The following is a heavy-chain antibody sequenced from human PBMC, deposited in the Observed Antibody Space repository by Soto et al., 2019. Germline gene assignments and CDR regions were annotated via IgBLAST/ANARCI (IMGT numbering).Heavy chain of an antibody. Sequence: GGSLRLSCAASGFTVSNNYMSWVRQAPGKGLEWVSLIYSSGGTYHADSVKGRFTISRDNSKNTLYLQMNSLRADDTAVYYCARGNAFGIWGQGTMVTVSS. V-gene: IGHV3-53*01. CDR2: IYSSGGT. CDR3: ARGNAFGI. J-gene: IGHJ3*02. CDR1: GFTVSNNY.